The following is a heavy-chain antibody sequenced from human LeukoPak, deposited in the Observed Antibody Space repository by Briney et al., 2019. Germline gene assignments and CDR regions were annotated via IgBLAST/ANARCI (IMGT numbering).Heavy chain of an antibody. J-gene: IGHJ4*02. CDR3: ASNYYYDSSGYPDEDY. D-gene: IGHD3-22*01. V-gene: IGHV4-38-2*02. Sequence: SETLSLTCSVSGYSISSAYYWGWIRQPPGKGLEWIGTMYHSGSTNYNPSLKSRVTISVDTSKNQFSLKLSSVTAADTAVYYCASNYYYDSSGYPDEDYWGQGTLVTVSS. CDR2: MYHSGST. CDR1: GYSISSAYY.